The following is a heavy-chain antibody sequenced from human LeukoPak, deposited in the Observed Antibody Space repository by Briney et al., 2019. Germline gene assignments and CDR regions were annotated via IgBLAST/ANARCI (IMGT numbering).Heavy chain of an antibody. J-gene: IGHJ6*04. D-gene: IGHD2-15*01. V-gene: IGHV3-23*01. CDR3: ANVWGVVVAARF. Sequence: ETLSLTCTVSGGSISSGSYYWSWVRQAPGKGLEWVSAISGSGGSTYYADSVKGRFTISRDNSKNTLYLQMNSLRAEDTAVYYCANVWGVVVAARFWGKGTTVTVSS. CDR1: GGSISSGSYY. CDR2: ISGSGGST.